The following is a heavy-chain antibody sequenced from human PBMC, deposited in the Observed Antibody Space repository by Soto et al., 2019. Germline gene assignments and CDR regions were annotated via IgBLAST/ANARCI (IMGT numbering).Heavy chain of an antibody. CDR1: GFPFSDAA. CDR3: TRDLIDY. Sequence: EVQLVESGGGLVQPGGSLKLSCTASGFPFSDAALHWVRQVPGKGLEWVGRIRTRTNSYATQYVASVKGRFTISRDDSKNTAYLQMNSLTIEDTAVYYCTRDLIDYWGQGTLVTVSS. CDR2: IRTRTNSYAT. J-gene: IGHJ4*02. V-gene: IGHV3-73*01.